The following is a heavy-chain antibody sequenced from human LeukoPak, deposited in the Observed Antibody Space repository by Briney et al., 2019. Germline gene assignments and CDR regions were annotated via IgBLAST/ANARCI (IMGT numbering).Heavy chain of an antibody. Sequence: GGSLRLSCAASGFTVSSNYMSWVRQAPGKGLEWVSVMYSAGSTYSADSVKGRFTISRDNAKNSIYLRMNSLRAEDTAIYYCARIGHDLYQTFDSWGHGTLITVSS. CDR3: ARIGHDLYQTFDS. J-gene: IGHJ5*01. CDR2: MYSAGST. V-gene: IGHV3-53*01. CDR1: GFTVSSNY. D-gene: IGHD2-2*01.